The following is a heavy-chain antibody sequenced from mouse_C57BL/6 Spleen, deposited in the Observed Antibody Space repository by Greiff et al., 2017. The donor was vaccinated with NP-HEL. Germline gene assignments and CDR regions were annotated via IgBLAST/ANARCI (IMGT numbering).Heavy chain of an antibody. V-gene: IGHV1-22*01. CDR3: ARGSHPYYGSSYRGYFDY. CDR2: INPNNGGT. J-gene: IGHJ2*01. D-gene: IGHD1-1*01. CDR1: GYTFTDYN. Sequence: EVQLQQSGPELVKPGASVKMSCKASGYTFTDYNMHWVKQSHGKSLEWIGYINPNNGGTSYNQKFKGKATLTVNKSSSTAYMELRSLTSEDSAVYYCARGSHPYYGSSYRGYFDYWGQGTTLTVSS.